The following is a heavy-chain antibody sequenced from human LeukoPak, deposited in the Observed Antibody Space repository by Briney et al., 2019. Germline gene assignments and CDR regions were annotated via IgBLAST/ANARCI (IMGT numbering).Heavy chain of an antibody. CDR1: GGSISNGSYY. J-gene: IGHJ6*02. V-gene: IGHV4-61*02. Sequence: SETLSLTWTVSGGSISNGSYYWSWIRQPAGKGLEWIGRIYTSGSTNYNPSLKSRVTISVDTSKNQFSLKLSSVTAADTAVYYCARDSSSWDYYYYGMDVWGQGTRVTVSS. D-gene: IGHD6-13*01. CDR3: ARDSSSWDYYYYGMDV. CDR2: IYTSGST.